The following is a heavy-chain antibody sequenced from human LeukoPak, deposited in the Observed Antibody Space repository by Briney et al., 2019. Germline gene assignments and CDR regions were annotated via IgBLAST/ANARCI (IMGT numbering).Heavy chain of an antibody. V-gene: IGHV4-34*01. J-gene: IGHJ4*02. D-gene: IGHD6-13*01. CDR2: INHSGST. CDR1: GGSFSGYY. CDR3: ARGSWGTALLFDY. Sequence: SETLSLTCAVYGGSFSGYYWSWIRQPPGKGLEWIGEINHSGSTNYNPSLKSRVTISVDTSKNQFSLKLSSVTAADTAVYYCARGSWGTALLFDYWGQGTLVTVSS.